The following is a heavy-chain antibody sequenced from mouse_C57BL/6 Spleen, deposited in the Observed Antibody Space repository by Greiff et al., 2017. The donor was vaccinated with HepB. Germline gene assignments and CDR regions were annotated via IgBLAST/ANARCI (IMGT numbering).Heavy chain of an antibody. J-gene: IGHJ1*03. V-gene: IGHV6-3*01. CDR1: GFTFSNYW. D-gene: IGHD2-4*01. CDR2: IRLKSDNYAT. CDR3: TGFYYDYDGDWYFDV. Sequence: EVKLMESGGGLVQPGGSMKLSCVASGFTFSNYWMNWVRQSPEKGLEWVAQIRLKSDNYATHYAESVKGRFTISRDDSKSSVYLQMNNLRAEDTGIYYCTGFYYDYDGDWYFDVWGTGTTVTVSS.